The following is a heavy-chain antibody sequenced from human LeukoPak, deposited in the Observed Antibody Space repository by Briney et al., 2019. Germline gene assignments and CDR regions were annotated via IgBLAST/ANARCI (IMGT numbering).Heavy chain of an antibody. CDR1: GGSISSYY. V-gene: IGHV4-39*01. D-gene: IGHD6-6*01. CDR2: IYYSGST. Sequence: SETLSLTCTVSGGSISSYYWGWIRQPPGKGLEWIGSIYYSGSTYYNPSLKSRVTISVDTSKNQFSLKLSSVTAADTAVYYCARQEYSSSSSLDYWGQGTLVTVSS. J-gene: IGHJ4*02. CDR3: ARQEYSSSSSLDY.